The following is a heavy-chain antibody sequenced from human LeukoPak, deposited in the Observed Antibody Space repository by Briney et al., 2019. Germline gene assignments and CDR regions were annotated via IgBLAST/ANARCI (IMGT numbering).Heavy chain of an antibody. D-gene: IGHD6-19*01. CDR2: MNPKSGNT. V-gene: IGHV1-8*01. Sequence: ASVKVSCKSSGYTFTSRNINWVRQATGQGPVWMGWMNPKSGNTGFAQKFQGRVTLTRNTSINTAYMELSSLRAEDTAVYYCARGKQWLSPLDYWGQGTLVTV. CDR3: ARGKQWLSPLDY. CDR1: GYTFTSRN. J-gene: IGHJ4*02.